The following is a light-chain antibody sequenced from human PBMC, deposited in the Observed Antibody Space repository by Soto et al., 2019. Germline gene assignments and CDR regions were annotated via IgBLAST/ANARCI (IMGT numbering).Light chain of an antibody. Sequence: DIQMTQSPSSLSASVGDRVTITCRASQSINIYINWYQQKPEKAPNLLIYAASSLQSGVPSRFSGSGSGTDFTLTISSLQPEDFATYYCQHSYSTPYTFGQGTKVEIK. J-gene: IGKJ2*01. CDR2: AAS. V-gene: IGKV1-39*01. CDR3: QHSYSTPYT. CDR1: QSINIY.